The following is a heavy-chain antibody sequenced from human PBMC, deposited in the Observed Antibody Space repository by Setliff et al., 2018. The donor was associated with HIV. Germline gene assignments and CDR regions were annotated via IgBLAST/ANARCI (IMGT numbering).Heavy chain of an antibody. CDR1: GFTFDDYG. J-gene: IGHJ6*02. Sequence: GSLRLSCAASGFTFDDYGMSWVRQAPGKGLEWVSGINWNGGSTGYADSVKGRFTISRDNAKNSLYLQMNSLRAEDTALYYCARGEGVDIVATIGYYYYGMDVWGQGTTVTVSS. V-gene: IGHV3-20*04. CDR2: INWNGGST. D-gene: IGHD5-12*01. CDR3: ARGEGVDIVATIGYYYYGMDV.